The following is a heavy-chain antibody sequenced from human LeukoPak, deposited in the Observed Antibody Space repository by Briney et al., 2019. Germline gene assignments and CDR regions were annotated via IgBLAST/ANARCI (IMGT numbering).Heavy chain of an antibody. J-gene: IGHJ4*02. V-gene: IGHV4-31*03. CDR3: ATPYSSGWYSMDY. D-gene: IGHD6-19*01. CDR2: IYYSGST. CDR1: GGSISSGGYY. Sequence: PSQTLSLTCTVSGGSISSGGYYWSWIRQHPGKGLEWIGYIYYSGSTYYNPSLKSRVTISVDTSKNQFSLKLSSVTAADTAVYYCATPYSSGWYSMDYWGQGTLVTVSS.